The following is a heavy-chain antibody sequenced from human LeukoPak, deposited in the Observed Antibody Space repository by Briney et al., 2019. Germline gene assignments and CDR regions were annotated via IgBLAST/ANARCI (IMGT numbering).Heavy chain of an antibody. Sequence: SQTLSLTCTVSGGSISSGGYYWRWIRQHPGKGLEWIGYIYYSGSTYYNPSLKSRVTISVDTSKNQFSLKLSSVTAADTAVYYCASLSYFPYYGMDVWGKGTTVTVSS. D-gene: IGHD2-8*01. V-gene: IGHV4-31*03. CDR1: GGSISSGGYY. CDR2: IYYSGST. CDR3: ASLSYFPYYGMDV. J-gene: IGHJ6*04.